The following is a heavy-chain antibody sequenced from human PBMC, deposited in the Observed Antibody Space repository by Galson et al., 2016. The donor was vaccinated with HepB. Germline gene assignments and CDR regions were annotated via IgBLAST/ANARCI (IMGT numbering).Heavy chain of an antibody. CDR2: ISSNGNT. Sequence: TLSLTCTVSGGSISSLSYFWTWIRQPAGKRLEWIGRISSNGNTNYNPSLKSRVSISVDTSKKQFSLRLTSVTAADSAVYYCARGKEHSTYTYGFHHYYMDVWGKGTTVTVSS. J-gene: IGHJ6*03. CDR1: GGSISSLSYF. V-gene: IGHV4-61*02. D-gene: IGHD3-10*01. CDR3: ARGKEHSTYTYGFHHYYMDV.